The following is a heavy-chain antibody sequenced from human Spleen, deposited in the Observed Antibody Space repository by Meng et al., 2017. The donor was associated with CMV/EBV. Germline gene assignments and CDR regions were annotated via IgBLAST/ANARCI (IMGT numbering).Heavy chain of an antibody. D-gene: IGHD2-15*01. J-gene: IGHJ2*01. CDR1: GFTFSSYS. CDR2: ISSSSSYI. CDR3: ARIARISWYFDL. V-gene: IGHV3-21*04. Sequence: SCEASGFTFSSYSMNWVRQAPGKGLEWVSSISSSSSYIYYADSVKGRFTISRDNAKNSLYLQMNSLRAENTAVYYCARIARISWYFDLWGRGTLVTVSS.